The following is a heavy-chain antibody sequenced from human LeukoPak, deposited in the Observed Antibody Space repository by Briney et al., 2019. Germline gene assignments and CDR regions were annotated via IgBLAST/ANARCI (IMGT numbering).Heavy chain of an antibody. Sequence: SVKVSCKASGFTFTSSAMQWVRQARGQRLEWIGWIVVGSGNTNYAQKFQERVTITRDMSTSTAYMELSSLRSEDTAVYYCAAHFFYDSSGYRNYYYYMDVWGKGTTVTVSS. J-gene: IGHJ6*03. CDR3: AAHFFYDSSGYRNYYYYMDV. CDR1: GFTFTSSA. D-gene: IGHD3-22*01. CDR2: IVVGSGNT. V-gene: IGHV1-58*02.